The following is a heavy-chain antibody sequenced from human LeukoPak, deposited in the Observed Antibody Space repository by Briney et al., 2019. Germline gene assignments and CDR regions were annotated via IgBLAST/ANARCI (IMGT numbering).Heavy chain of an antibody. CDR1: GFTFSSYA. CDR2: VSGGGTTT. V-gene: IGHV3-23*01. CDR3: AKGDDSSGRNWFDS. D-gene: IGHD3-22*01. J-gene: IGHJ5*01. Sequence: PGGSLRLSCAASGFTFSSYAMSWVRQAPGKGLEWVSAVSGGGTTTHNADPVEGRFSSSRDNSKNTLFLHMSSLRVDDTAVYDCAKGDDSSGRNWFDSWGQGTLVTVSS.